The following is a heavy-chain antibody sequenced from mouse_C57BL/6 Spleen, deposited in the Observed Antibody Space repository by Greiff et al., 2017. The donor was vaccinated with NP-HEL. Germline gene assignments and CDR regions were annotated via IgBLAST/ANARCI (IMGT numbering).Heavy chain of an antibody. V-gene: IGHV5-4*01. D-gene: IGHD3-2*02. J-gene: IGHJ3*01. Sequence: DVQLVESGGGLVKPGGSLKLSCAASGFTFSSYAMSWVRQTPEKRLEWVATISDGGSYTYYPDHVKGRFTISRDNAKNNLYLQMSHLKSEDTAMYYGARGDSSGYWFAYWGQGTLVTVSA. CDR1: GFTFSSYA. CDR2: ISDGGSYT. CDR3: ARGDSSGYWFAY.